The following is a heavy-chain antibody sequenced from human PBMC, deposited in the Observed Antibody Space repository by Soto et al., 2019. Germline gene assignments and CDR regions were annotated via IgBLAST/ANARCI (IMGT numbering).Heavy chain of an antibody. CDR1: GGSISSSNC. CDR2: MYHSGNT. Sequence: QVQLQESGPGLVKPSGTLSLTCAVSGGSISSSNCWSWVRQPPGKGLEWIEEMYHSGNTNYNPSLKRRVTMAVEKSRNQFSLKPSSATAAATAVYYCARRWGEGSFDYWGQGTLVTVSS. CDR3: ARRWGEGSFDY. V-gene: IGHV4-4*02. J-gene: IGHJ4*02. D-gene: IGHD3-10*01.